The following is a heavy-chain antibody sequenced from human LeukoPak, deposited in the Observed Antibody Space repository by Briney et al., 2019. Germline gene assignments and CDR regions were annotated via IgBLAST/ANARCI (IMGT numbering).Heavy chain of an antibody. V-gene: IGHV3-43*02. CDR1: GFTFDDYA. J-gene: IGHJ4*02. D-gene: IGHD6-19*01. CDR3: VRDFTVADLTDY. Sequence: GGSLRLSCAAPGFTFDDYAMHWVRQAPGKGLEWVALISGYGGDPYYADSVRGRFTISRDNRKNSLFLQINSLRTEDTAFYYCVRDFTVADLTDYWGQGTLVTVSS. CDR2: ISGYGGDP.